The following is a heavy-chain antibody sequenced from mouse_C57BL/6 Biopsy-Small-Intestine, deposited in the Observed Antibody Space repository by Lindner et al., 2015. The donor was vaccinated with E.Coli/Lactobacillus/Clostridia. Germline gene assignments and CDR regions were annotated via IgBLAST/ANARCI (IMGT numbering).Heavy chain of an antibody. CDR3: ARGTGRGFDY. CDR1: GFTFSDYG. J-gene: IGHJ2*01. D-gene: IGHD4-1*01. CDR2: LSSGSSTI. V-gene: IGHV5-17*01. Sequence: VQLQESGGGLVKPGGSLKLSCAASGFTFSDYGMHWVRQAPEKGLEWVAYLSSGSSTIYYADTVKGRFTISRDNAKNTLFLQMTSLRSEDTAMYYCARGTGRGFDYWGQGTTLTVSS.